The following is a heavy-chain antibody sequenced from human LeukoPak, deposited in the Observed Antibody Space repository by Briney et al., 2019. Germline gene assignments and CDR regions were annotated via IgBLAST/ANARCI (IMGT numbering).Heavy chain of an antibody. Sequence: PSETLSLTCTVSGGSITSSGHYWGWVRQPPGKGLEWIGSIYYSGSTYYTPSLKSRVTISVDTSKNQFSLKLSSVSAADTAVYYCAGRWGVTSWEDAFDIWGQGTMVTVSS. CDR3: AGRWGVTSWEDAFDI. D-gene: IGHD2-21*02. V-gene: IGHV4-39*01. J-gene: IGHJ3*02. CDR1: GGSITSSGHY. CDR2: IYYSGST.